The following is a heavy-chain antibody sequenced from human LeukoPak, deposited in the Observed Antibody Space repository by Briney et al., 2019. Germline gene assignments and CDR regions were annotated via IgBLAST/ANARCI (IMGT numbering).Heavy chain of an antibody. J-gene: IGHJ4*02. CDR3: VTSGSGFVDY. V-gene: IGHV4-34*01. D-gene: IGHD6-19*01. CDR1: GGSFSGYY. CDR2: INHSGST. Sequence: SETLSLTCAVYGGSFSGYYWSWIRQPPGKGLEWIGEINHSGSTNYNPSLKSRVTISVDTSKNQFSLKLSSVTAADTAVYYCVTSGSGFVDYWGQGTLVTVSS.